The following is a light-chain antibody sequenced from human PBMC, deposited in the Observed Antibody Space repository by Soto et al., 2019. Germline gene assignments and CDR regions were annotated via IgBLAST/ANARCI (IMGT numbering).Light chain of an antibody. V-gene: IGLV1-44*01. Sequence: QLVLTQPPSASGTPGQRVTISCSGSSSNIGSNAVNWYQQLPGTAPKLLIYSTNQRPSGVPDRFSGSKSGTSASLAISGLQSDDEADYYCAAWDDSLNGPVLGGGTKLTVL. CDR2: STN. J-gene: IGLJ2*01. CDR1: SSNIGSNA. CDR3: AAWDDSLNGPV.